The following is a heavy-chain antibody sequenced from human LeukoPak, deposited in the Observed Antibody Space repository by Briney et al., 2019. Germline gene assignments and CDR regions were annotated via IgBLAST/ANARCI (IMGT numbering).Heavy chain of an antibody. V-gene: IGHV1-2*02. Sequence: SVKVSCKASGGTFSSYAISWVRQAPGQGLEWMGWINPNSGGTNYAQKFQGRVTMTRDTSISTAYMELSRLRSDDTAVYYCASQNLVVPAAILLYWGQGTLVTVSS. CDR1: GGTFSSYA. CDR3: ASQNLVVPAAILLY. J-gene: IGHJ4*02. D-gene: IGHD2-2*01. CDR2: INPNSGGT.